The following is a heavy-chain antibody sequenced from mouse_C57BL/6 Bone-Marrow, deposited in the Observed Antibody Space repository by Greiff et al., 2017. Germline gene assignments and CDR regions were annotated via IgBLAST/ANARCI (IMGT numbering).Heavy chain of an antibody. CDR3: ARDDWYFDV. CDR1: GFTFSSYG. CDR2: ISSGGSYT. Sequence: EVQGVEPGGDLVKPGGSLKLSCAASGFTFSSYGMSWVRQTPDRRLEWVATISSGGSYTYYPDSVKGRFTISRDNAKNTLYLQMSSLKSEDTAMYYCARDDWYFDVWGTGTTVTVSS. J-gene: IGHJ1*03. V-gene: IGHV5-6*01.